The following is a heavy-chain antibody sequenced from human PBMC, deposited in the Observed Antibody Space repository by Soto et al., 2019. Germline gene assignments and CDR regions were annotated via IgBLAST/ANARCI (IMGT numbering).Heavy chain of an antibody. CDR1: GFTFSNAW. CDR2: IKSKTDGGTT. J-gene: IGHJ4*02. D-gene: IGHD6-19*01. Sequence: GGSLRLSCAASGFTFSNAWMSWVRQAPGKGLEWVGRIKSKTDGGTTDYAAPVKGRFTISRDDSKNTLYLQMNSLKTEDTAVYYCTTDRDSSGWFKYYFDYWGQGTLVTVSS. CDR3: TTDRDSSGWFKYYFDY. V-gene: IGHV3-15*01.